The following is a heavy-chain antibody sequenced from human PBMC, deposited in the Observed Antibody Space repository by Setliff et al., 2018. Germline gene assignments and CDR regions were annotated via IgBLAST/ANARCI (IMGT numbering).Heavy chain of an antibody. Sequence: EALSLTCDVFSYSISTGYYWGWIRQPPGKGLEWIGYIHHSGITYYNPSLRSRVTLSVDTSKNQFSLRLTSVTAADTAVYYCARADSGYDGEYYFDYWGQGTLVTVSS. CDR3: ARADSGYDGEYYFDY. CDR1: SYSISTGYY. D-gene: IGHD5-12*01. J-gene: IGHJ4*02. CDR2: IHHSGIT. V-gene: IGHV4-38-2*01.